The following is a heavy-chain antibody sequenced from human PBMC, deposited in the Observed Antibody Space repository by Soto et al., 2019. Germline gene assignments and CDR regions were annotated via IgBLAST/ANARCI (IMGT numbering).Heavy chain of an antibody. V-gene: IGHV1-69*12. Sequence: QVQLVQSGAEVKKPGSSVKVSCKASRGTFSSYAISWVRQAPGQGLEWMGGIIPIFGTANYAQKFQGRVTITADESTSIAYMELSSLRSEDTAMYYCAREELGIPVVGYCGQVTLVTVAS. CDR1: RGTFSSYA. CDR2: IIPIFGTA. J-gene: IGHJ4*02. CDR3: AREELGIPVVGY. D-gene: IGHD7-27*01.